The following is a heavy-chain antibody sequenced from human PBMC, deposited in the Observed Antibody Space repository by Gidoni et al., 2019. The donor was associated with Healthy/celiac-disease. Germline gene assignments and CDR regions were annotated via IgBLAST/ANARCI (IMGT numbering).Heavy chain of an antibody. D-gene: IGHD3-22*01. J-gene: IGHJ4*02. V-gene: IGHV2-5*01. CDR3: AHADDSSGYPIFDY. CDR1: GFSLSTIGVG. CDR2: SYWNDDK. Sequence: QITLKESGPTLVKPTQTLTLTSTFSGFSLSTIGVGVGWFRQPPGKALEWLALSYWNDDKRYSPSLKSRLTITKDTSKNQVVLTMTNMDPVDTATYYCAHADDSSGYPIFDYWGQGTLVTVSS.